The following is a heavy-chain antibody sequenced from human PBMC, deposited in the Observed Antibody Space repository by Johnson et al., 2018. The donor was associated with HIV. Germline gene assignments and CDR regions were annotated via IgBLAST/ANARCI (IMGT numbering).Heavy chain of an antibody. V-gene: IGHV3-13*01. CDR3: ATDSVVGLALGGDAFDI. CDR2: IGTAGDT. Sequence: VQLVESGGGLVQPGGSLRLSCAASGFTFSSYDMHWVRQATGKGLEWVSAIGTAGDTYYPGSVKGRFTISRENAKNSLYLQMNSLRAGDTAVYYCATDSVVGLALGGDAFDIWGQGTMVTVSS. D-gene: IGHD2-15*01. J-gene: IGHJ3*02. CDR1: GFTFSSYD.